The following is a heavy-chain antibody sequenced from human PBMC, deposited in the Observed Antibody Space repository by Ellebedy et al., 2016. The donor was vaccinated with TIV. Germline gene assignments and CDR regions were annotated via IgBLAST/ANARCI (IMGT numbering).Heavy chain of an antibody. V-gene: IGHV5-10-1*01. Sequence: GESLKISCKGSGYSFTNYWISRVRQMPGKGLEWMGKIDPTDSYTNYSPSFQGHVTISADKSISTAYLQWSGLKASDTAMYYCTRRTSSGYDYWGQGTLVTVSS. CDR1: GYSFTNYW. D-gene: IGHD6-19*01. J-gene: IGHJ4*02. CDR2: IDPTDSYT. CDR3: TRRTSSGYDY.